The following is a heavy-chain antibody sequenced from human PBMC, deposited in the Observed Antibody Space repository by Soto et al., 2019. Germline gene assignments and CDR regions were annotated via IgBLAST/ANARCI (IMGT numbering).Heavy chain of an antibody. Sequence: GESLKISCKGSGYSFTSYWISWVRPLPGKGLEWMGRIDPSDSYTNYSPSFQGHVTISADKSISTAYLQWSSLKASDTAMYYCARQYYDYVWGSLGIADYWGQGTPVTVSP. CDR2: IDPSDSYT. J-gene: IGHJ4*02. V-gene: IGHV5-10-1*01. D-gene: IGHD3-16*01. CDR3: ARQYYDYVWGSLGIADY. CDR1: GYSFTSYW.